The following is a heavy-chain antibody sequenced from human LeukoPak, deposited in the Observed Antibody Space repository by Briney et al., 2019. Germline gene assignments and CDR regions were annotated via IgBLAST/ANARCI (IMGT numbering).Heavy chain of an antibody. CDR3: ARVPPYCSGGSCYFDY. D-gene: IGHD2-15*01. V-gene: IGHV4-38-2*02. CDR2: IYHSGST. J-gene: IGHJ4*02. CDR1: GYSISSGYY. Sequence: SETLSLTCTVSGYSISSGYYWGWIRQPPGKGLEWTGSIYHSGSTYYNPSLKSRVTISVDTSKNQFSLKLSSVTAADTAVYYCARVPPYCSGGSCYFDYWGQGTLVTVSS.